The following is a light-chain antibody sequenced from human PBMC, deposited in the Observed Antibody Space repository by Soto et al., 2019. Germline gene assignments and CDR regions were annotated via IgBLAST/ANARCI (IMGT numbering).Light chain of an antibody. Sequence: QSALTQPASVSGSPGQSITISCTGSSSDVGGYNCVSWFQQHPDKAPKVIISEVSDRPSGVSNRFSGSKSGNTASLTISGLQAEDEADYYCGSYTSRRTYVFGTGTQLTVL. V-gene: IGLV2-14*01. CDR2: EVS. CDR3: GSYTSRRTYV. CDR1: SSDVGGYNC. J-gene: IGLJ1*01.